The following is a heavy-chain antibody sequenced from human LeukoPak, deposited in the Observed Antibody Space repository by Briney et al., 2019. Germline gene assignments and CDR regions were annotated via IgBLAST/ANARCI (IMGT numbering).Heavy chain of an antibody. J-gene: IGHJ5*02. CDR1: GYTLTELS. Sequence: ASVKVSCKVSGYTLTELSMHWVRQAPGKGLEWMGGFDPEDGETIYAQKFQGRVTMTEDTSTDTAYMELSSLRSEDTAVYYCAKSYSSGWNNWFDPWGQGTLVTVSS. CDR2: FDPEDGET. CDR3: AKSYSSGWNNWFDP. V-gene: IGHV1-24*01. D-gene: IGHD6-19*01.